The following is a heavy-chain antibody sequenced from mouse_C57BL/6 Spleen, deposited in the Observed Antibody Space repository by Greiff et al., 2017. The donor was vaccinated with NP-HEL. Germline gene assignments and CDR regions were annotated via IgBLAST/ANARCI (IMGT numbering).Heavy chain of an antibody. CDR3: AREEKITTVVEGFAY. V-gene: IGHV1-64*01. Sequence: QVQLQQPGAELVKPGASVKLSCKASGYTFTSYWMHWVKQRPGQGLEWIGMIHPNSGSTNYNEKFKSKATLTVDKSSSTAYMQLSSLTSEASAVYDCAREEKITTVVEGFAYWGKGTLVTVSA. D-gene: IGHD1-1*01. CDR1: GYTFTSYW. CDR2: IHPNSGST. J-gene: IGHJ3*01.